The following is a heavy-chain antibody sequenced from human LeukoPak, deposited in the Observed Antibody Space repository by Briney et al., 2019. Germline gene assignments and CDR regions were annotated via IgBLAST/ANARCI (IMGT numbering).Heavy chain of an antibody. CDR2: INPNSGGT. D-gene: IGHD3-22*01. CDR1: GYTFTGYY. J-gene: IGHJ6*02. V-gene: IGHV1-2*02. Sequence: ASVKVSCKASGYTFTGYYMHWVRQAPGQGLEWMGWINPNSGGTNYAQKFQGRVTMTRDTSISTAYMELSRLRSDDTAVYYCARDTMIVVVHYGMDVGGQGTTVTVSS. CDR3: ARDTMIVVVHYGMDV.